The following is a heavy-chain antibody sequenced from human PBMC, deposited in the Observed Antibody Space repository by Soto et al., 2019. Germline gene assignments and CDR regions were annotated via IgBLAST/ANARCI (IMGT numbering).Heavy chain of an antibody. V-gene: IGHV1-69*13. CDR2: IIPIFGTA. CDR3: ARDLRIAAAGNWFDP. D-gene: IGHD6-13*01. CDR1: GGTFSSYA. Sequence: VASVKVSCKASGGTFSSYAISWVRQAPGQGLEWMGGIIPIFGTANYAQKFQGRVTITADESTSTAYMELSSLRSEDTAVYYCARDLRIAAAGNWFDPWGQGTLVTVSS. J-gene: IGHJ5*02.